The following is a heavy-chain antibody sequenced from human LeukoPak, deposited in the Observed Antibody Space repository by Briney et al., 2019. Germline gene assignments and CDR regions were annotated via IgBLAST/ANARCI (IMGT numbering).Heavy chain of an antibody. J-gene: IGHJ3*01. D-gene: IGHD3-22*01. CDR1: GFTVTNNY. CDR2: IKSKTDGGTT. V-gene: IGHV3-15*01. CDR3: TTGISYYYDSSGR. Sequence: GGSLRLSCAASGFTVTNNYMSWVRQAPGKGLEWVGRIKSKTDGGTTDYAAPVKGRFTISRDDSKNTLYLQMNSLKTEDTAVYYCTTGISYYYDSSGRWGQGTMVTVSS.